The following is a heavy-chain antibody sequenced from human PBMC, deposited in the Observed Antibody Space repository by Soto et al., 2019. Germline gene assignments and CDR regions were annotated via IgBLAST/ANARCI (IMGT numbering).Heavy chain of an antibody. D-gene: IGHD5-18*01. V-gene: IGHV1-69*12. CDR1: GGTFSSYA. J-gene: IGHJ4*02. CDR3: ASHYSGYSHGDY. CDR2: IIPIFGTA. Sequence: QVQLVQSGAEVKKPGSSVKVSCKASGGTFSSYAISWVRQAPGQGLEWMGGIIPIFGTANYAQKFQGRVTSTAAESTSTAYMELSSLRSEDTAVYSCASHYSGYSHGDYWGQGTLVTVSS.